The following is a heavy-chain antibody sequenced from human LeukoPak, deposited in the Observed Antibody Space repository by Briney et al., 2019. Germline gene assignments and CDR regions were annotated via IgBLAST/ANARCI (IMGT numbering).Heavy chain of an antibody. CDR3: ARGESHGGNSGDY. CDR2: IIPILGIA. J-gene: IGHJ4*02. V-gene: IGHV1-69*04. Sequence: SVKVSCKASGGTFSSYAIGWVRQAPGQGLEWMGRIIPILGIANYAQKFQGGVTITADKSTSTAYMELSSLRSEDTAVYYCARGESHGGNSGDYWGQGTLVTVSS. CDR1: GGTFSSYA. D-gene: IGHD4-23*01.